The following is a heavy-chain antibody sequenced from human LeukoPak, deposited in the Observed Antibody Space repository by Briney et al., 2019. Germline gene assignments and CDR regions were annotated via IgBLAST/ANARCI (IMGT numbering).Heavy chain of an antibody. CDR1: GGSVSSGSYY. V-gene: IGHV3-23*01. CDR3: AKVRAPSGWFNSDY. Sequence: TSETLSLTCTVSGGSVSSGSYYWSWVRQAPGKGLEWVSGISGSGDSTYYADSVKGRFTISRDNSKNTLYLQMNSLRVEDTAAYYCAKVRAPSGWFNSDYWGQGTLVTVSS. D-gene: IGHD6-19*01. CDR2: ISGSGDST. J-gene: IGHJ4*02.